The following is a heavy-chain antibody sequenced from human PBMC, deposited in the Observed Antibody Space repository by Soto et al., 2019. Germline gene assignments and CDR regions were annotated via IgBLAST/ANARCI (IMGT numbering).Heavy chain of an antibody. J-gene: IGHJ4*02. Sequence: GGSLRLSCAASGFTFSSYAMSWVRQAPGKGLEWVSAISGSGGSTYYADSVKGRFTISRDNSKNTLYLQMNSLRAEDTAVYYCAKDVGGVYSSGVIDYWGQGTLVTVSS. CDR3: AKDVGGVYSSGVIDY. CDR2: ISGSGGST. V-gene: IGHV3-23*01. D-gene: IGHD6-19*01. CDR1: GFTFSSYA.